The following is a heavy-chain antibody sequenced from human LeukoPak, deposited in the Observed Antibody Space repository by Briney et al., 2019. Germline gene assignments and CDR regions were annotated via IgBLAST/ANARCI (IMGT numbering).Heavy chain of an antibody. V-gene: IGHV4-39*01. D-gene: IGHD1-1*01. Sequence: PSETLSLTCTVSGDSMSSRNYYWAWIRQPPGKGLEWIGSFYYTGSAYYNPSLQSRVTISIDMSKNQFSLKLSAVTAADTAVYYCASPERFTSKLDYWGQGTLVTVSS. CDR1: GDSMSSRNYY. CDR2: FYYTGSA. J-gene: IGHJ4*02. CDR3: ASPERFTSKLDY.